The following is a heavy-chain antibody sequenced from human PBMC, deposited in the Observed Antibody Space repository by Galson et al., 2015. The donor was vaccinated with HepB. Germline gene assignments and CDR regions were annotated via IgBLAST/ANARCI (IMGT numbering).Heavy chain of an antibody. CDR3: ARDSDVVVPAAILPQNNWFDP. CDR2: IYTSGST. V-gene: IGHV4-4*07. J-gene: IGHJ5*02. Sequence: SETLSLTCTVSGGSISSYYWSWIRQPAGKGLEWIGRIYTSGSTNYNPSLKSRVTMSVDTSKNQFSLKLSSVTAADTAVYYCARDSDVVVPAAILPQNNWFDPWGQGTLVTVSS. CDR1: GGSISSYY. D-gene: IGHD2-2*01.